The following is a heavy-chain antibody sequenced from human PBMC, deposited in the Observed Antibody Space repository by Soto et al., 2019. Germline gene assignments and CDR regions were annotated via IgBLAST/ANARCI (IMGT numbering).Heavy chain of an antibody. CDR2: ISSGSATI. Sequence: EVQLVESGGGLVRPGGSLRLSCAASGFTFSTYSMNWVRQAPGQGLEWVSYISSGSATIYYADSVKGRFTISRDNVENSLYLQMNSLTDEDTAVYYCVRESASYSSSSGSYWYFDLWGRGTVITVSS. J-gene: IGHJ2*01. CDR1: GFTFSTYS. D-gene: IGHD6-6*01. V-gene: IGHV3-48*02. CDR3: VRESASYSSSSGSYWYFDL.